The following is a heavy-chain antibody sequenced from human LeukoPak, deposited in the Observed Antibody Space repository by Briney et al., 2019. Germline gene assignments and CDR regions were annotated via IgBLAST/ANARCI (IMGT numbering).Heavy chain of an antibody. D-gene: IGHD3-10*01. J-gene: IGHJ5*01. CDR2: IKRDGNEK. CDR3: AKEGAYPIITYDS. Sequence: GGSLRLSCAASGFTFSSYWMNWVRQAPGKGREWVANIKRDGNEKNYVDSVRGRFSISRDNAKNSLYLQMDSLRAEDTAVYYCAKEGAYPIITYDSWGQGALVTVSS. CDR1: GFTFSSYW. V-gene: IGHV3-7*01.